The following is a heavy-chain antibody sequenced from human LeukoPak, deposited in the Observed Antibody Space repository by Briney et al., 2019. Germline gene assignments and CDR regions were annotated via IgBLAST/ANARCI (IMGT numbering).Heavy chain of an antibody. J-gene: IGHJ4*02. V-gene: IGHV3-23*01. CDR1: GFTFNSYA. CDR3: AKVWYYAPPGPSDY. D-gene: IGHD3-16*01. Sequence: PGGSLRLSCAASGFTFNSYAMSWVRQAPGKGLEWVSAISGSGGSTYYADSVKGRFTISRDNSKNTLYLQMNSLRAEDTAVYYCAKVWYYAPPGPSDYWGQGTLVTVSS. CDR2: ISGSGGST.